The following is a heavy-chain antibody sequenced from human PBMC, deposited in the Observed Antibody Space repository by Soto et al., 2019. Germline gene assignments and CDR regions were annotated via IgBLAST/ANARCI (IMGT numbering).Heavy chain of an antibody. D-gene: IGHD1-1*01. V-gene: IGHV3-15*07. J-gene: IGHJ1*01. Sequence: EVQLVQSGGGLVKPGGSLRLSCVGSGFNYTYAWMNWVRQAPGKGLEWVGRIKSEPDGGTADYAAPVQGRFTISRDDSIHTLYLLMDRMKTEETAVYYCTMWNQWGQGTLVIVS. CDR3: TMWNQ. CDR2: IKSEPDGGTA. CDR1: GFNYTYAW.